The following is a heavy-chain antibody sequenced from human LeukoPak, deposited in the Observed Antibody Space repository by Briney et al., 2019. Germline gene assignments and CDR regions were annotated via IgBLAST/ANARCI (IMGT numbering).Heavy chain of an antibody. CDR3: ARNRGYSYGYGDY. Sequence: GESLKVSCKASGGTFSSYAISWVRQAPGQGLEWMGWISPYNGNTDYAQKLQGRVTMATDTSTSTAYMELRSLRSDDTAVYYCARNRGYSYGYGDYWGQGTLVTVSS. CDR1: GGTFSSYA. CDR2: ISPYNGNT. V-gene: IGHV1-18*01. D-gene: IGHD5-18*01. J-gene: IGHJ4*02.